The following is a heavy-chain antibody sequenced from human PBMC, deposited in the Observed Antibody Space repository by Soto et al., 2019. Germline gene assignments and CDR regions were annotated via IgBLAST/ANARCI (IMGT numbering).Heavy chain of an antibody. J-gene: IGHJ6*02. CDR3: TKWDEYADV. D-gene: IGHD1-26*01. CDR1: GFTSGT. V-gene: IGHV3-23*01. CDR2: ISASSAKI. Sequence: PGGSLRLSCAGSGFTSGTTWVRQTPGRGLEWVSGISASSAKIFYADSVRGRFTISKDKSKNTLYRQMDRVRDVGTAIYFCTKWDEYADVWGQGTTVTVSS.